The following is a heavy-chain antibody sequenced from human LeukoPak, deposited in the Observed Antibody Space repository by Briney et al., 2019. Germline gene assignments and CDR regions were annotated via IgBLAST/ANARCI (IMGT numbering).Heavy chain of an antibody. CDR3: ARTQSRSGSYRYYFGY. J-gene: IGHJ4*02. Sequence: SETLSLTCTVSGGSVGSAGYYWRWIRQPPGGGLEWIGYIYYIRNTNYNPSLKSRVTMSLDPSKNQFSLKLNSVTAADTAVYYCARTQSRSGSYRYYFGYWGQGTLVTVSS. CDR1: GGSVGSAGYY. D-gene: IGHD1-26*01. V-gene: IGHV4-61*08. CDR2: IYYIRNT.